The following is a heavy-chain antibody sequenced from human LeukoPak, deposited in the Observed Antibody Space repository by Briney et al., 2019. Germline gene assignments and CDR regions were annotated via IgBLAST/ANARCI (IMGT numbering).Heavy chain of an antibody. D-gene: IGHD2-21*02. J-gene: IGHJ4*02. CDR3: AKAARGRSREPGGDHYFDY. CDR2: ISYDGSNK. CDR1: GFTFSSYG. V-gene: IGHV3-30*18. Sequence: PGGSLRLSCAASGFTFSSYGMHWVRQAPGKGLEWGAVISYDGSNKYYADSVKGRFTISRDNSKNTLYLQMNSLRAEDTAVYYCAKAARGRSREPGGDHYFDYWGQGTLVTVSS.